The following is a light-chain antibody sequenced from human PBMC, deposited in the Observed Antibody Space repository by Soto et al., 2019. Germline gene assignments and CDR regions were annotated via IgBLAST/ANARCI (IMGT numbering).Light chain of an antibody. CDR2: AAS. J-gene: IGKJ2*01. V-gene: IGKV3-20*01. CDR3: QLYGSAPPRYT. Sequence: VLTQSPGTLSLSPGQRATHSCRASQSVSSSYLAWYQQKPGQAPRLLIYAASTRATGIPDRFSGSGSGTDFTLTISRLEPEDFAVYFCQLYGSAPPRYTFGQGTKVDIK. CDR1: QSVSSSY.